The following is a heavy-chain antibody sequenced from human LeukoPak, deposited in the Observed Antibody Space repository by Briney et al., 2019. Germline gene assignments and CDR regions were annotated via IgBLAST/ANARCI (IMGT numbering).Heavy chain of an antibody. CDR1: GGSISSNSYY. CDR3: ARTLVVINDAFDI. Sequence: SETLSLTCSVSGGSISSNSYYWAWIRQPPGKGLEWIATINYSGTTHYNPSLQSRVTMSADTSNNQFSLKLKSVTAADTAVYYCARTLVVINDAFDIWGQGTMVTVSS. V-gene: IGHV4-39*07. D-gene: IGHD3-22*01. CDR2: INYSGTT. J-gene: IGHJ3*02.